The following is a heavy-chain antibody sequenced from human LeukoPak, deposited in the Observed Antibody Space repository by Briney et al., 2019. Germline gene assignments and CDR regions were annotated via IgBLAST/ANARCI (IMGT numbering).Heavy chain of an antibody. CDR1: VVTFSGYTFSTYA. D-gene: IGHD2-15*01. Sequence: GGCLRLSCAPSVVTFSGYTFSTYAMSWVRQSRGRGLEWVSAVIGCGVSIYYADSVKGRFTISRDNSKNTLYLQMNGLRAEDTAVYYCAKGVEDSGIYYYYYMDVWGKGTTVTVSS. CDR3: AKGVEDSGIYYYYYMDV. CDR2: VIGCGVSI. J-gene: IGHJ6*03. V-gene: IGHV3-23*01.